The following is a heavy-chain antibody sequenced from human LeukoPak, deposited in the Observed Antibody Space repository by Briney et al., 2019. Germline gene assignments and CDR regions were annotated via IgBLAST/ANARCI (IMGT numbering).Heavy chain of an antibody. D-gene: IGHD5-12*01. J-gene: IGHJ4*02. CDR3: AKDPSRDGYNFVY. Sequence: TGGSLRLSCAASGFTFDDYAMHWVRQAPGKGLEWVSGISWNSGSIGYADSVKGRFTISRDNAKNSLYLRMNSLRAEDTALYYCAKDPSRDGYNFVYWGQGTLVTVSS. CDR1: GFTFDDYA. V-gene: IGHV3-9*01. CDR2: ISWNSGSI.